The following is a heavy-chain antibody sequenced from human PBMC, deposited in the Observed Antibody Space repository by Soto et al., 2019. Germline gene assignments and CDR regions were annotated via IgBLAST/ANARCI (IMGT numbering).Heavy chain of an antibody. CDR2: IYFSGST. V-gene: IGHV4-39*01. CDR1: GVSIRSTSYY. CDR3: ARHGSY. Sequence: SETLSLTCNVSGVSIRSTSYYWTWIRQPPGKGLEWIGTIYFSGSTFYNPSLKSRVSISVDTSKNQFSLNLTSVPDGDTAVYYCARHGSYWGQGTLVTVS. J-gene: IGHJ4*02.